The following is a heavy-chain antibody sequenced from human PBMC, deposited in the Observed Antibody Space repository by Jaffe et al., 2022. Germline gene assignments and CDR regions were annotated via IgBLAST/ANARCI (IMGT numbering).Heavy chain of an antibody. CDR1: GFTFSSYG. V-gene: IGHV3-30*02. CDR2: IRYDGSNK. CDR3: AKEIAVAGTGYFQH. J-gene: IGHJ1*01. D-gene: IGHD6-19*01. Sequence: QVQLVESGGGVVQPGGSLRLSCAASGFTFSSYGMHWVRQAPGKGLEWVAFIRYDGSNKYYADSVKGRFTISRDNSKNTLYLQMNSLRAEDTAVYYCAKEIAVAGTGYFQHWGQGTLVTVSS.